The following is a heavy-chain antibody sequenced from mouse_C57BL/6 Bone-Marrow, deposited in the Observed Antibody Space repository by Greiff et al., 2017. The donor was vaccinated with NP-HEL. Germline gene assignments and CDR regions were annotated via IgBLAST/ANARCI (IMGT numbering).Heavy chain of an antibody. Sequence: QVQLQQSGAELMKPGASVKLSCKATGYTFTGYWIEWVKQRPGHGLEWIGEILPGSGSTNYTEKLKGKATFTADTSSNTAYMQLSSLTTEDSAIYYCARVYYYGSSYVGYWGQGTTLTVSS. V-gene: IGHV1-9*01. CDR1: GYTFTGYW. CDR3: ARVYYYGSSYVGY. D-gene: IGHD1-1*01. CDR2: ILPGSGST. J-gene: IGHJ2*01.